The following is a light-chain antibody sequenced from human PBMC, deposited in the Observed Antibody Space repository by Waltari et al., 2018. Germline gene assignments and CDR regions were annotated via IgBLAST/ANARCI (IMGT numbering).Light chain of an antibody. CDR3: QQYNNYPLT. V-gene: IGKV1D-16*01. Sequence: DIQMTQSPSSLSASVGDRVTIPCRASQGISTWLAWFQQKAEKAPKSLIYGASTLHSGVPSRFSGSGSGTEFTLTISSLQPEDFATYYCQQYNNYPLTFGGGTRVEI. J-gene: IGKJ4*01. CDR1: QGISTW. CDR2: GAS.